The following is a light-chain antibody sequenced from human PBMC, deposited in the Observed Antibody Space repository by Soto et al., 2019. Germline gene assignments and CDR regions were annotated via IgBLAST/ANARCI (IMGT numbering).Light chain of an antibody. V-gene: IGLV2-8*01. CDR3: SSYAGSNKLV. J-gene: IGLJ2*01. CDR1: SSDVGAYKY. Sequence: QSALTQPPSASGSPGQSVTISCTGTSSDVGAYKYVSWYQQHPGKAPRLLIYEVTKRPSGVPDRFSGSKSGNTASLTVSGLQAEDEADYYCSSYAGSNKLVFGGGTKLTV. CDR2: EVT.